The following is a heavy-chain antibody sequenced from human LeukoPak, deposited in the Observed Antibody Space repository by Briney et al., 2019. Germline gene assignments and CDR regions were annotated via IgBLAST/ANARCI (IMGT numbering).Heavy chain of an antibody. V-gene: IGHV3-48*03. CDR2: ISSGGTNI. CDR3: ATFKIVMLVGPTPRQYYYGMDV. J-gene: IGHJ6*02. CDR1: GFTFSSYE. D-gene: IGHD2-15*01. Sequence: GGSLRLSCAASGFTFSSYEINWARQAPGKGLEWISSISSGGTNIYYADSVKGRFTISRDDAKNSLYLQMDSLRAEDTAVYYCATFKIVMLVGPTPRQYYYGMDVWGQGTTVTVSS.